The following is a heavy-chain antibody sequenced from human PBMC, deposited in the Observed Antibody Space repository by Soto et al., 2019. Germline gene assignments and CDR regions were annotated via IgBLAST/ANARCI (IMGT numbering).Heavy chain of an antibody. J-gene: IGHJ6*02. Sequence: QVQLQESGPGLVKPSETLSLTCTVSGGSISSYYWSWIRQPPGKGLEWIGYIYYSGSTNYNPSLKSRVTISVDTSKNQFSLKLSSVTAADTAVYYCARVAPYYYDSSGNTPLYYYYYYGMDVWGQGTTVTVSS. CDR3: ARVAPYYYDSSGNTPLYYYYYYGMDV. D-gene: IGHD3-22*01. V-gene: IGHV4-59*01. CDR1: GGSISSYY. CDR2: IYYSGST.